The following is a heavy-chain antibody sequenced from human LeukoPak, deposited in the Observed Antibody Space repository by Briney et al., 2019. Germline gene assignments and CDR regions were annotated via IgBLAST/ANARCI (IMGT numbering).Heavy chain of an antibody. CDR3: ARDVVTVTKGFDI. J-gene: IGHJ3*02. D-gene: IGHD4-17*01. V-gene: IGHV4-59*11. Sequence: SETLSLTCAVSTDSFSSHYWTWIRQPPGKGLEWIGYISYIGSTNYNPSLKSQVTISIDTSKNQFSLKLSPVTAADTAVYYCARDVVTVTKGFDIWGQGTMVSVSS. CDR1: TDSFSSHY. CDR2: ISYIGST.